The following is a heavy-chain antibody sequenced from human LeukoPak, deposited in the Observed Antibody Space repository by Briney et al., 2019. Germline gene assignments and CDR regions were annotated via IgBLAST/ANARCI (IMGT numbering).Heavy chain of an antibody. J-gene: IGHJ4*02. CDR2: ISYDGSNK. CDR3: AREGGSSWPFDY. CDR1: GFTFSSYA. D-gene: IGHD6-13*01. Sequence: PGRSLRLSCAASGFTFSSYAMHWGRQAPGKGLEWGAVISYDGSNKYYADSVKGRFTISRDNSKNTLYLQMNSLRAEDTAVYYCAREGGSSWPFDYWGQGTLVTVSS. V-gene: IGHV3-30*01.